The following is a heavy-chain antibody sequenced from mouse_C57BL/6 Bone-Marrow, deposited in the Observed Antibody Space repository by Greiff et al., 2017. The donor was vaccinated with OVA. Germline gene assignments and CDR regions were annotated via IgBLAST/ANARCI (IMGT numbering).Heavy chain of an antibody. CDR3: ARSDYFYYAMDY. V-gene: IGHV1-4*01. Sequence: QVQLQQSGAELVRPGASVKMSCKASGYTFTSYTMHWVKQRPGQGLEWIGYINPSSGYTKYNQKFKDKATLTADKSSSTAYMQLSSLTSEDSADYYCARSDYFYYAMDYWGQGTSVTVSS. J-gene: IGHJ4*01. D-gene: IGHD1-1*02. CDR1: GYTFTSYT. CDR2: INPSSGYT.